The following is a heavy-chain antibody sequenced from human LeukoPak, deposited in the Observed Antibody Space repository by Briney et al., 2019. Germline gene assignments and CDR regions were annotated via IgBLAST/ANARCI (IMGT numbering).Heavy chain of an antibody. V-gene: IGHV3-48*03. CDR2: ITSTSSIM. CDR3: AWTKWQLPWT. CDR1: GFTFSTSD. J-gene: IGHJ4*02. Sequence: GGSLRLSCAASGFTFSTSDMNWIRQAPGKGLEWVSHITSTSSIMNYAESVKGRFTISRDNTKNSVYLEMNSLRAEDTAIYYCAWTKWQLPWTWGLGTLVTVSS. D-gene: IGHD1-26*01.